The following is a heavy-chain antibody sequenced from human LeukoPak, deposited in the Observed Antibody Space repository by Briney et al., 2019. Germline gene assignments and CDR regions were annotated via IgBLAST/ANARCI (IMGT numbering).Heavy chain of an antibody. Sequence: SVKVSCKASGGTFSSYVISWVRQAPGQGLEWMGRIIPIFGTANYAQKFQGRVTITTDESTSTAYMELSSLRSEDTAVYYCARENCSSTSCYLLNDYWGQGTLVTVSS. CDR3: ARENCSSTSCYLLNDY. D-gene: IGHD2-2*01. CDR1: GGTFSSYV. V-gene: IGHV1-69*05. CDR2: IIPIFGTA. J-gene: IGHJ4*02.